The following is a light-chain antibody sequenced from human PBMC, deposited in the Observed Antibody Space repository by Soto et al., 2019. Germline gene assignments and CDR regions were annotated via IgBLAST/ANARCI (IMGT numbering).Light chain of an antibody. CDR2: GAS. Sequence: EVMMRMSADTLSLSKEEKATLSCRASQTVIHNYLAWHQQKPGQTPRLLVYGASSRATGIPDRFSGSGSGTDFTLTISRLEPEDFAVYYCQQHGTSPITVGQGTRLEI. CDR1: QTVIHNY. V-gene: IGKV3-20*01. CDR3: QQHGTSPIT. J-gene: IGKJ5*01.